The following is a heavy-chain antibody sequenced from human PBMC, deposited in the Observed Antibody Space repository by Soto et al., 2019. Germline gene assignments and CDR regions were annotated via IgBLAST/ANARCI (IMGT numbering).Heavy chain of an antibody. D-gene: IGHD2-2*01. CDR2: IYYSGST. J-gene: IGHJ6*03. Sequence: SETLCLTCTVSGGSISSYYWSWIRQPPGKGLEWIGYIYYSGSTNYNPSLKSRVTISVDTSKNQFSLKLSSVTAADTAVYYCARLVVPAARDYYYYYMDVWGKGTTVTVS. CDR3: ARLVVPAARDYYYYYMDV. V-gene: IGHV4-59*08. CDR1: GGSISSYY.